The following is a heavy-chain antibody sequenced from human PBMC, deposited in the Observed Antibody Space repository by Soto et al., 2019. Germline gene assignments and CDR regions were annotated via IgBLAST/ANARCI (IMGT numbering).Heavy chain of an antibody. CDR2: VFSDDTK. CDR1: GYSVNDIRMV. D-gene: IGHD3-22*01. CDR3: ARIRSAGGYYFDS. J-gene: IGHJ4*02. Sequence: QVTLKESGPVLVNPTETLTLTCVVSGYSVNDIRMVVSWIRQPPGKPREWLADVFSDDTKFYSTSLKARLTISQDSSKSQVVLHMTNTNPVDTATYSCARIRSAGGYYFDSGGPLILVAVNS. V-gene: IGHV2-26*02.